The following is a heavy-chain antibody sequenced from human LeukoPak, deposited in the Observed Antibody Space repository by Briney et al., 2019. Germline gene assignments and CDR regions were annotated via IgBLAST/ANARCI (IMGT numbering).Heavy chain of an antibody. J-gene: IGHJ4*02. V-gene: IGHV4-34*01. CDR2: INHSGST. D-gene: IGHD6-19*01. CDR1: VGSFSGYY. CDR3: ARGLSPGYSSGWYRGIGYFDY. Sequence: SETLSLTCAVYVGSFSGYYWSWIRQPPGKGLEWIGEINHSGSTNYNPSLKSRVTISVDTSKNQFSLKLSSVTAADTAVYYCARGLSPGYSSGWYRGIGYFDYWGQGTLVTVSS.